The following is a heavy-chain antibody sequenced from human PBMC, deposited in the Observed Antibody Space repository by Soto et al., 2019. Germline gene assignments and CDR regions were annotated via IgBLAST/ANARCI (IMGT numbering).Heavy chain of an antibody. D-gene: IGHD3-22*01. Sequence: QVQLVQSGAEVKKPGASVKVSCKASGYTFTSYDINWVRQATGQGLEWMGWMNPNSGNTGSAQKFQGRVTMTRTTSITTAYMELSSLRSEDTAVYYCARASYDSSGYHLDYWGQGTQVTVST. CDR2: MNPNSGNT. CDR3: ARASYDSSGYHLDY. J-gene: IGHJ4*02. V-gene: IGHV1-8*01. CDR1: GYTFTSYD.